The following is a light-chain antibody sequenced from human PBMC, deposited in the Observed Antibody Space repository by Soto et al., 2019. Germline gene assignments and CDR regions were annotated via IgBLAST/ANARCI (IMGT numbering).Light chain of an antibody. CDR1: RSNVGNNA. Sequence: QSVLTQPPSVSEAPRQRVTISCSGSRSNVGNNAVNWYQQLPGKAPKLLIYYDDLLPSGVSDRFSGSKSGTSVSLAISGLQSEDEADYYCAVWEDSLTGVVFGGGTKLTV. CDR3: AVWEDSLTGVV. V-gene: IGLV1-36*01. J-gene: IGLJ2*01. CDR2: YDD.